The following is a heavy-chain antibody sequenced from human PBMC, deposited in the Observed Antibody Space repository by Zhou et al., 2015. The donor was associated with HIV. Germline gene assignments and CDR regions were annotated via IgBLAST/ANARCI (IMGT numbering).Heavy chain of an antibody. D-gene: IGHD2-2*01. J-gene: IGHJ6*02. CDR2: IIPIFGTA. Sequence: QVQLVQSGAEVKKPGSSVKVSCKASGGTFSSYAISWVRQAPGQGLEWMGGIIPIFGTANYAQKFQGRVTITADESTSTAYMELSSLRSEDTAVYYCARTKRGHPAHYYYGMDVWGQGTTVTVSS. CDR3: ARTKRGHPAHYYYGMDV. CDR1: GGTFSSYA. V-gene: IGHV1-69*01.